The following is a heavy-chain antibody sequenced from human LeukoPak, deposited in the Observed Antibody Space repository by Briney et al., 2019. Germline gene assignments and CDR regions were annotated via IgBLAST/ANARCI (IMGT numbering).Heavy chain of an antibody. CDR3: AREQSGMDV. CDR2: IYSGGST. D-gene: IGHD6-13*01. J-gene: IGHJ6*02. V-gene: IGHV3-66*02. CDR1: GFTVSSNY. Sequence: PGGSLRLSRAASGFTVSSNYMSWVRQAPGRGLEWVTVIYSGGSTYYADSVKGRFTISRDNSKNTLYLQMNSLRAEDTAVYYCAREQSGMDVWGQGTTVTVSS.